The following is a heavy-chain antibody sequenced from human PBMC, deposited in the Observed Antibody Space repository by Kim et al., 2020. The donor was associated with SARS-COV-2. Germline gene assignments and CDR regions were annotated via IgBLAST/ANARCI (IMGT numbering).Heavy chain of an antibody. D-gene: IGHD4-17*01. CDR3: ASLTVTKFFFSDALDI. V-gene: IGHV4-39*02. Sequence: SETLSLTCSVSGASMGSTSHYWGWVRQPPGKGLEWIASIYYNGKTYYNPSLKSRVTISVDTSQNHFSLNLNSVTAADTAVYYCASLTVTKFFFSDALDIWGQGTVVIVS. J-gene: IGHJ3*02. CDR2: IYYNGKT. CDR1: GASMGSTSHY.